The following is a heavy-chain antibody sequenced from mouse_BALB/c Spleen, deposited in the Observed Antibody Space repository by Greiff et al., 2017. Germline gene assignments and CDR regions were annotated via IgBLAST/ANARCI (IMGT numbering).Heavy chain of an antibody. J-gene: IGHJ3*01. D-gene: IGHD1-1*02. CDR3: ARSDMGSSWFAY. Sequence: VQLQQSGAELVRPGSSVKISCKASGYAFSSYWMNWVKQRPGQGLEWIGQIYPGDGDTNYNGKFKGKATLTADKSSSTAYMQLGSLTSEDSAVYFCARSDMGSSWFAYWGQGTLVTVSA. CDR2: IYPGDGDT. V-gene: IGHV1-80*01. CDR1: GYAFSSYW.